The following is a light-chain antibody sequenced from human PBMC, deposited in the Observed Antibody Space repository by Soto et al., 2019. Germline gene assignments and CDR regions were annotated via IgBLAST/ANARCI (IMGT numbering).Light chain of an antibody. CDR1: QSVSSN. J-gene: IGKJ1*01. V-gene: IGKV3-15*01. Sequence: EVVLTQSPGTLSLSKGERAILSCRASQSVSSNLAWYQQKPGQAPRLLIYGASTRATGIPARFSGSGSGTEFTLTISSLQSEDIAVYYCQQYNNWPRTFGQGTKVDI. CDR2: GAS. CDR3: QQYNNWPRT.